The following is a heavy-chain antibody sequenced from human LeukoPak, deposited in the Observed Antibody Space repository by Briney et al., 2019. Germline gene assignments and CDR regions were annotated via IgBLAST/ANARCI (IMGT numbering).Heavy chain of an antibody. V-gene: IGHV3-53*04. J-gene: IGHJ4*02. Sequence: GGSLRLSCAASGFTISNYYMSWVRQAPGKGLEWVSVIYTGGNTYYTDAVKGRFTISRHNSKNTLYLQMNNLRAEDTAVYYCARAPVIQPWSWGQGTLVTVSS. CDR3: ARAPVIQPWS. CDR2: IYTGGNT. CDR1: GFTISNYY. D-gene: IGHD5-18*01.